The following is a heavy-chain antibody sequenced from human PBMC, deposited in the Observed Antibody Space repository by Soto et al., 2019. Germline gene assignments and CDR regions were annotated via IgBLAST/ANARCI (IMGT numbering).Heavy chain of an antibody. V-gene: IGHV4-31*03. CDR2: IYYSGST. J-gene: IGHJ6*03. CDR1: SGSISSGGYY. CDR3: ARSVRGVAATLYYYYMDV. Sequence: SETMSLTCTVSSGSISSGGYYWSWIRQHPGKGLEWIGYIYYSGSTYYNPSLKSRVTISVDTSKNQFSLKLSSVTAADTAVYYCARSVRGVAATLYYYYMDVWGKGTTVTVSS. D-gene: IGHD2-15*01.